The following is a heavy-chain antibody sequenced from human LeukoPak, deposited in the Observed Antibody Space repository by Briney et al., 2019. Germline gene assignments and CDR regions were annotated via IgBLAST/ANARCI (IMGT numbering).Heavy chain of an antibody. CDR1: GFTFSSYA. V-gene: IGHV3-23*01. CDR3: AKDRSGSYRDPFDI. Sequence: PGASLRLSCAASGFTFSSYAMSWVRQAPGKGLEWVSTISGSGGSTYYADSVKGRFTISRDNSKDTLYLQMNSLRAEDTAVYYCAKDRSGSYRDPFDIWGQGTMVTVSS. D-gene: IGHD1-26*01. CDR2: ISGSGGST. J-gene: IGHJ3*02.